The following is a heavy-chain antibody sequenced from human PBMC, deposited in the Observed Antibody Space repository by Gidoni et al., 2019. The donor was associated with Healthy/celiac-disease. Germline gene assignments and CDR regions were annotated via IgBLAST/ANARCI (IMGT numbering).Heavy chain of an antibody. D-gene: IGHD3-22*01. Sequence: EVQLVESGGGLVKPGGSLSLSCAASGFTFSSYSMNWVRQAPGKGLEWVSSISSSSSYIYYADSVKGRFTISRDNAKNSLYLQMNSLRAEDTAVYYCASDYYDSSGFDAFDIWGQGTMVTVSS. CDR3: ASDYYDSSGFDAFDI. J-gene: IGHJ3*02. CDR2: ISSSSSYI. V-gene: IGHV3-21*01. CDR1: GFTFSSYS.